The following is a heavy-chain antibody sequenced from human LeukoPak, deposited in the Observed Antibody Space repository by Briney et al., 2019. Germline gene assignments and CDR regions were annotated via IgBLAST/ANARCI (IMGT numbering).Heavy chain of an antibody. CDR1: GYSFTGYY. Sequence: GASVKVSCKASGYSFTGYYMHWVRQAPGQGLEWMGWINPNSGGTNYAQKFQGRVTMTRDTSISTAYMELSRLRSDDTAVYYCAREESCSGGSCYSGWFDPWGQGTLVTVSS. D-gene: IGHD2-15*01. CDR2: INPNSGGT. V-gene: IGHV1-2*02. J-gene: IGHJ5*02. CDR3: AREESCSGGSCYSGWFDP.